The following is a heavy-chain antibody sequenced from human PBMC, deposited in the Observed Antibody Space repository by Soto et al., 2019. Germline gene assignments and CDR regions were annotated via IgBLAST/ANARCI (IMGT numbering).Heavy chain of an antibody. CDR3: TTRGWHDY. V-gene: IGHV3-15*07. D-gene: IGHD6-19*01. J-gene: IGHJ4*02. CDR1: GFIFTDAW. Sequence: EVQLVESGGGLVKPGGSLRVSCAASGFIFTDAWMNWVRQAPGKGLEWVGRIKSKSDGGTTDYAAPVKGRFTISRDHSKNTLYLQLNSLKTEDTAVYYCTTRGWHDYWGQGTLVTVSS. CDR2: IKSKSDGGTT.